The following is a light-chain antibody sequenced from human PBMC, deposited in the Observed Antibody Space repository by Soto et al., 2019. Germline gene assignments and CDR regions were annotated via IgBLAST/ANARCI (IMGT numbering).Light chain of an antibody. CDR1: QSVSFY. V-gene: IGKV3-11*01. Sequence: EVVLTQSPATLSLSPGETATLSCRASQSVSFYLGWDQQKPGQAPRLLVYDVSNRATGVPARFSGSGSETDFNLTISSLGPEDFSVYHCQQRRHRPWTFGQGTKVELK. CDR3: QQRRHRPWT. J-gene: IGKJ1*01. CDR2: DVS.